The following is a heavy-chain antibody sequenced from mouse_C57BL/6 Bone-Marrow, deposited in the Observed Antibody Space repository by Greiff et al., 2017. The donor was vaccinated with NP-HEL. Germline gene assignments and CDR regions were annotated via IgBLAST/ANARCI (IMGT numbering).Heavy chain of an antibody. CDR1: GFTFSSYG. D-gene: IGHD2-5*01. Sequence: EVKVVESGGDLVKPGGSLKLSCAASGFTFSSYGMSWVRQTPDKRLEWVATISSGGSYTYYPDSVKGRFTISRDTAKNTLYLQMSSLKSEDTAMYYWARHSYSKSPWFAYWGQGTLVTVSA. J-gene: IGHJ3*01. CDR3: ARHSYSKSPWFAY. CDR2: ISSGGSYT. V-gene: IGHV5-6*01.